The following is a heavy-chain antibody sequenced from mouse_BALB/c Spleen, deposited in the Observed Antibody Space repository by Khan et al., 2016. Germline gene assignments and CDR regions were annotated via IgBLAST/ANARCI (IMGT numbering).Heavy chain of an antibody. J-gene: IGHJ3*01. CDR1: GYTFTNYG. CDR3: ARHYDSAPFAY. CDR2: INTYTGEP. Sequence: QIQLVQSGPELKKPGETVKISCKASGYTFTNYGMNWVKQAPGKGLKWMGWINTYTGEPTYADDFKGRFAFSLETYASTAYLQINNLKHEDTATYFCARHYDSAPFAYLGQGTLVTVSA. D-gene: IGHD2-4*01. V-gene: IGHV9-3-1*01.